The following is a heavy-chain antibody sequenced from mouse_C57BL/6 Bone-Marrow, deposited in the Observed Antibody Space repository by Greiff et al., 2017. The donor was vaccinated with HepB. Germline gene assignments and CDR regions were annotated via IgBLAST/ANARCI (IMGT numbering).Heavy chain of an antibody. CDR3: ARDADYYGSSGFAY. CDR1: GFTFSDFY. D-gene: IGHD1-1*01. J-gene: IGHJ3*01. V-gene: IGHV7-1*01. CDR2: SRNKANDYTT. Sequence: EVQRVESGGGLVQSGRSLRLSCATSGFTFSDFYMEWVRQAPGKGLEWIAASRNKANDYTTEYSASVKGRFIVSRDTSQSILYLQMNALRAEDTAIYYCARDADYYGSSGFAYWGQGTLVTVSA.